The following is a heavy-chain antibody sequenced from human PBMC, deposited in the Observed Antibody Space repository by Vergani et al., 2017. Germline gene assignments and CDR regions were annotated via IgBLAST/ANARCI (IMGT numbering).Heavy chain of an antibody. CDR1: GFTFDEYD. CDR2: INWNGGNT. CDR3: ARTRPLIVGTTPYYFDY. D-gene: IGHD1-26*01. J-gene: IGHJ4*02. Sequence: EVQLVESGGGVIRPGGSLRLSCAASGFTFDEYDMSWVRQAPGKGLEWVSSINWNGGNTGYADSVKGRFTISRDNAKNSLYLQMNSLRDEDTALYYCARTRPLIVGTTPYYFDYWGQGALVTVSS. V-gene: IGHV3-20*04.